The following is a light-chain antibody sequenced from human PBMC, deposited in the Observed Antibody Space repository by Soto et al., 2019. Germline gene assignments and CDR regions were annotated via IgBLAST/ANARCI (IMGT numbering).Light chain of an antibody. CDR1: SSNIGAGYD. Sequence: QSVLTQPPSVSGAPGQRVNISCTGSSSNIGAGYDVHWYQQLPGTAPTLLISGNTDRPSGVPDRFSGSKSGTSASLAITGLQTEDEDDYYCQSFDRSLPAWVFGGGTKLTVL. V-gene: IGLV1-40*01. CDR2: GNT. CDR3: QSFDRSLPAWV. J-gene: IGLJ3*02.